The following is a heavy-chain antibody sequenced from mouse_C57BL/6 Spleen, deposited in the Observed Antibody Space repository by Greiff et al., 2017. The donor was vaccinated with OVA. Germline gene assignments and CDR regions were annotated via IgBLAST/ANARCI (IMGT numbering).Heavy chain of an antibody. Sequence: QVQLKESGPELVKPGASVKISCKASGYAFSSSWMNWVKQRPGKGLEWIGRIYPGDGDTNYNGKFKGKATLTADKSSSTAYMQLSSLTSEDAAVYFCARKGQLRPRGFDYWGQGTTLTVSS. D-gene: IGHD3-2*02. CDR3: ARKGQLRPRGFDY. CDR2: IYPGDGDT. V-gene: IGHV1-82*01. CDR1: GYAFSSSW. J-gene: IGHJ2*01.